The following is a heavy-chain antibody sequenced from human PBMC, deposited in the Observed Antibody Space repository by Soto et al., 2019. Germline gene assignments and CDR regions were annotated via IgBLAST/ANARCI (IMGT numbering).Heavy chain of an antibody. D-gene: IGHD2-15*01. Sequence: EVQLVESGGGLVQPGGSLKLSCAASGFTFSGSAMHWGRQASGKGLEWVGRIRSKANSYATAYAASVKGRFTISRDDSKNTAYLQMNSLKTEDTAVYYCTTGCSGGSCNFDYWGQGTLVTVSS. CDR3: TTGCSGGSCNFDY. J-gene: IGHJ4*02. V-gene: IGHV3-73*01. CDR1: GFTFSGSA. CDR2: IRSKANSYAT.